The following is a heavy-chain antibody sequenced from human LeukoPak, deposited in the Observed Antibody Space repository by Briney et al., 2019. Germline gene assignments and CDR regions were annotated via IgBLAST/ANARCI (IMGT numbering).Heavy chain of an antibody. Sequence: ASVNVSCKASGYTFTSYGITWVRQAPGQGLEWMGWISVYNGNTIYAQKVQGRVTMTTDTSTSTAYMELRSLRSDDTAVYYCARGEQFADGDYWGQGTLVTVSS. J-gene: IGHJ4*02. CDR3: ARGEQFADGDY. V-gene: IGHV1-18*04. CDR1: GYTFTSYG. CDR2: ISVYNGNT. D-gene: IGHD5-24*01.